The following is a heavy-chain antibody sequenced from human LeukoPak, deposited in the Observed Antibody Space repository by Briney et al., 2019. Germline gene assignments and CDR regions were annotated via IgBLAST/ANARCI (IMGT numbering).Heavy chain of an antibody. J-gene: IGHJ6*04. CDR2: INQDGGGR. D-gene: IGHD2-2*01. Sequence: GGSLRLSCAASGFTFSSYGMHWVRQAPGKGLEWVANINQDGGGRYYVDSVQGRFIISRDNAQNSVHLQMNGLRAEDTAVYYCATRYCSIAACRASSYKCMDDWGKGTTVIVSS. CDR3: ATRYCSIAACRASSYKCMDD. V-gene: IGHV3-7*01. CDR1: GFTFSSYG.